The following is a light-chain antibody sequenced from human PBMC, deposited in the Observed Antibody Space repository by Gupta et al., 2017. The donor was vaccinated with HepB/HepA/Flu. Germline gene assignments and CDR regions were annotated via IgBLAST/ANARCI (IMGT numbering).Light chain of an antibody. V-gene: IGKV1-39*01. Sequence: DIHMTQSPSFLSASVGDRVTITCRASQSISGYVSWYQQKPGKAPKLLIYDVFNWESGVPSRFSGNGYGTDFTLSISSRQWEDLAPYFCQQSDSTPPDTFGQGTMLEIK. CDR2: DVF. CDR3: QQSDSTPPDT. J-gene: IGKJ2*01. CDR1: QSISGY.